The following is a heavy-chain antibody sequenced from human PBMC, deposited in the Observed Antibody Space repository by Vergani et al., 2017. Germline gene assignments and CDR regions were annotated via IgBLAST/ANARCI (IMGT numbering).Heavy chain of an antibody. V-gene: IGHV4-39*07. J-gene: IGHJ4*02. CDR3: ARCIRRLYFPVEFDY. CDR2: IYYSGST. CDR1: GGSISSSSYY. Sequence: QLQLQESGPGLVKPSETLSLTCTVSGGSISSSSYYWGWIRQPPGRGLEGIGSIYYSGSTYYNPSLKSRVTISVDTSKNQFSLKLSSVTAADTAVYYCARCIRRLYFPVEFDYWGQGTLVTVSS. D-gene: IGHD2/OR15-2a*01.